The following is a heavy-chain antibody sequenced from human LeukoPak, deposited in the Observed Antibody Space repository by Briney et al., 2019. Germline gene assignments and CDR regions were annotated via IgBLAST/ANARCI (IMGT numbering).Heavy chain of an antibody. J-gene: IGHJ4*02. Sequence: GGSPRLSCVASGFILRSHVMHWVRQSPGGGLEWVAALHAGGSQIWYGDSVRGRFTISRDTFRNTLYLQMDSLRAEDTALYYCARETSPGRATGFDYWGQGTLVTVSS. CDR2: LHAGGSQI. V-gene: IGHV3-33*01. CDR1: GFILRSHV. CDR3: ARETSPGRATGFDY. D-gene: IGHD2-15*01.